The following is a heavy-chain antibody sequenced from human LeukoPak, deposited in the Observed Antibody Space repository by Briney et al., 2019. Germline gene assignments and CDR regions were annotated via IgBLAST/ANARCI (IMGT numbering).Heavy chain of an antibody. CDR3: ARAGTLWFGPYGMDV. CDR2: ISGSGGST. Sequence: GGSLRFSCAASGFTFSSYAMSWVRQAPGKGLEWVSAISGSGGSTYYADSVKGRFTISRDNSKNTLYLQMNSLRAEDTAVYYCARAGTLWFGPYGMDVWGQGTTVTVSS. J-gene: IGHJ6*02. V-gene: IGHV3-23*01. D-gene: IGHD3-10*01. CDR1: GFTFSSYA.